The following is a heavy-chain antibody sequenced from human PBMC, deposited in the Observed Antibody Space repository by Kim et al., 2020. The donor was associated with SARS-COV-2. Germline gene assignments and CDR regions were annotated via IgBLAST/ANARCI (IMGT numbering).Heavy chain of an antibody. V-gene: IGHV3-15*01. CDR1: GFTFSNAW. CDR3: TSSGAAAGPSSFDY. Sequence: GGSLRLSCAASGFTFSNAWMSWVRQAPGKALEWVGRIKSKTDGGTTDYAAPVKGRFTISRDDSKNTLYLQMNSLKTEDTAVYYCTSSGAAAGPSSFDYWGQGTLVTVSS. J-gene: IGHJ4*02. D-gene: IGHD6-13*01. CDR2: IKSKTDGGTT.